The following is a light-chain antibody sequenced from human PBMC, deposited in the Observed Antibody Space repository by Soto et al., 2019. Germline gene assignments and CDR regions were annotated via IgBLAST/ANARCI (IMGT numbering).Light chain of an antibody. CDR1: QSVSSY. Sequence: EIVLTQSPATLSLSPGERATLSCRSSQSVSSYLAWYPQKPGPAPRLLIHDASNRATGIPARFSGRGSGTDFTLTISSLEPEDCAVYYCQQRSNWPSITFGQGTRLEIK. CDR3: QQRSNWPSIT. CDR2: DAS. V-gene: IGKV3-11*01. J-gene: IGKJ5*01.